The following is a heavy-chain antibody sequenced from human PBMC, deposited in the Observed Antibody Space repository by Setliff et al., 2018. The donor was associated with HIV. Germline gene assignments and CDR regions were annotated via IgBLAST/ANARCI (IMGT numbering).Heavy chain of an antibody. CDR1: GGTFSSYA. Sequence: AASVKVSCKTSGGTFSSYAISWVRQAPGQGLEWMGGIIPILGIANYAQKFQGRVTITADKSTSTAYMELSSLRSEDTALYFCSTSNDFYYWGQGTLVTVSS. CDR3: STSNDFYY. CDR2: IIPILGIA. J-gene: IGHJ4*02. D-gene: IGHD1-1*01. V-gene: IGHV1-69*10.